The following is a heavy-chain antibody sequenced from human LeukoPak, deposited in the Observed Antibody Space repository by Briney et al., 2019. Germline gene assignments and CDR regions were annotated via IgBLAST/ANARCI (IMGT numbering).Heavy chain of an antibody. CDR2: IYYSGST. CDR3: ARHRGVPAAIDFDY. Sequence: PSETLSLTCAVYGGSFSGYYWSWIRQPPGKGLEWIGSIYYSGSTYYNPSLKSRVTISVDTSKNQFSLKLSSVTAADTAVYYCARHRGVPAAIDFDYWGQGTLVTVSS. D-gene: IGHD2-2*01. V-gene: IGHV4-34*01. CDR1: GGSFSGYY. J-gene: IGHJ4*02.